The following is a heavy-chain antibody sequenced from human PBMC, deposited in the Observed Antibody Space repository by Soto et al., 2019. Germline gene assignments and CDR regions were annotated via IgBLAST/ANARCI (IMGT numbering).Heavy chain of an antibody. CDR3: AKVLNYYDSSGPDY. V-gene: IGHV3-23*01. CDR2: ISGSGGFT. D-gene: IGHD3-22*01. J-gene: IGHJ4*02. CDR1: GFTFYNHA. Sequence: QPGGSLRLSCAASGFTFYNHAMNWVRQAAGKGLEWVSGISGSGGFTYYADSVKGRFTISRDNSKNTLFLQMNSLRVEDTAVYYCAKVLNYYDSSGPDYWGQGTLVTVSS.